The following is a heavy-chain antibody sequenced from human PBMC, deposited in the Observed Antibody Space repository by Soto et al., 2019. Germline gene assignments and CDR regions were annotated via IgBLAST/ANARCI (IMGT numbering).Heavy chain of an antibody. Sequence: SLKISCKGSGYSFTSYWIGWVRQMPGKGLEWMGIIYPGDSDTRYSSSFQGQVTISADKSISTAYLQWSSLKASDTAMYYCARQSVAPAAIAYYYMDLWGKGTTVTVS. J-gene: IGHJ6*03. CDR1: GYSFTSYW. D-gene: IGHD2-2*01. V-gene: IGHV5-51*01. CDR2: IYPGDSDT. CDR3: ARQSVAPAAIAYYYMDL.